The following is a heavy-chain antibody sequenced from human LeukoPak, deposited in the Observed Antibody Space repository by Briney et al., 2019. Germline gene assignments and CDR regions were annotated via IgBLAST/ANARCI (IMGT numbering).Heavy chain of an antibody. Sequence: SVKVSCKASGGTFSSYDISWVRQAPGQGLEWMGGIIPMLGTPNYAQKFQGRVTITADKSTSTAYMDLSSLRSEDTAVYYCARRGSGSYYEQDYYYMDVWGKGTTVTISS. D-gene: IGHD3-10*01. CDR1: GGTFSSYD. CDR3: ARRGSGSYYEQDYYYMDV. CDR2: IIPMLGTP. V-gene: IGHV1-69*06. J-gene: IGHJ6*03.